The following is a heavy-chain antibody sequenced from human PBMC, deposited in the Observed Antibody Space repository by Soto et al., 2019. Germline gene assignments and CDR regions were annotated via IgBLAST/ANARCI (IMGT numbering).Heavy chain of an antibody. D-gene: IGHD2-15*01. V-gene: IGHV3-53*01. CDR3: ARDCGRCYSGFDS. Sequence: PGGPLRLSCAASGFTVSSNYMSWVRQAPGKGLEWVSVIYSGGSTYYADSVQGRFTISRDNAKKSLYLEINSLRAEDTAVYYCARDCGRCYSGFDSWGQGTLVTVSS. CDR1: GFTVSSNY. CDR2: IYSGGST. J-gene: IGHJ4*02.